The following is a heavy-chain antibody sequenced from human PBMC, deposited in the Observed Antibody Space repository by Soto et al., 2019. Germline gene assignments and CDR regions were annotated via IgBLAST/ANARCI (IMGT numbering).Heavy chain of an antibody. CDR3: ARELEWGNGPYYYYYNVMDV. CDR2: IYSGGRT. V-gene: IGHV3-66*01. D-gene: IGHD3-16*01. CDR1: GFDVSDKY. J-gene: IGHJ6*02. Sequence: PGGSLRLSCAASGFDVSDKYMSWVRQAPGKGLECVSAIYSGGRTYYADSVKGRFTISRDNSKNTLFLEMNRLRAEDTAVYYCARELEWGNGPYYYYYNVMDVWGQGTTVTVSS.